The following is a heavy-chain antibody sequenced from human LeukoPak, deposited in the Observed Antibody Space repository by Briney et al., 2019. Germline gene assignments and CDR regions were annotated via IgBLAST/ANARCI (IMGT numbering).Heavy chain of an antibody. J-gene: IGHJ3*02. CDR1: GGSISSYY. D-gene: IGHD2/OR15-2a*01. CDR3: ARRTLEGDAFDI. CDR2: IYYSGST. V-gene: IGHV4-59*08. Sequence: SETLSLTCTVSGGSISSYYWSWIRQPPGKGLEWIGYIYYSGSTNYNPSLKSRVTISVDTSKNQFSLKLSSVTAADTAVYHCARRTLEGDAFDIWGQGTMVTVSS.